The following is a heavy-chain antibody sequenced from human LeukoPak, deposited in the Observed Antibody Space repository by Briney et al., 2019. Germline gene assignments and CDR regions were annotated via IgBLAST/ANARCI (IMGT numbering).Heavy chain of an antibody. D-gene: IGHD2-2*01. J-gene: IGHJ4*02. V-gene: IGHV1-3*01. Sequence: KFQGRVTITRDTSASTAYMELSSLRSEDTAVYYCARAPCSSTSCYSSNWGQGTLVTVSS. CDR3: ARAPCSSTSCYSSN.